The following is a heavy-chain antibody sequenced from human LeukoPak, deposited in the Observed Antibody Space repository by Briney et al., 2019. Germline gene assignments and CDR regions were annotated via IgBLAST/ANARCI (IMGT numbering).Heavy chain of an antibody. CDR1: GGSFSGYY. Sequence: SETLSLTCAVYGGSFSGYYWSWIRQPPGKGLEWIGYIYYSGSTNYNPSLKSRVTISVDTSKNQFSLKLSSVTAADTAVYYCARGVIAVAGTPHYYYYYYMDVWGKGTTVTVSS. CDR3: ARGVIAVAGTPHYYYYYYMDV. V-gene: IGHV4-59*01. J-gene: IGHJ6*03. CDR2: IYYSGST. D-gene: IGHD6-19*01.